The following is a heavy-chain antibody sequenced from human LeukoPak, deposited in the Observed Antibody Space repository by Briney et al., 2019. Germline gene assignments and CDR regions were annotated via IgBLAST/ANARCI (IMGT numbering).Heavy chain of an antibody. CDR1: GFTVSSNY. CDR3: ATEWIDSSGYYQSGGDAFDI. Sequence: GGSLRLSCAASGFTVSSNYMSWVRQAQGKGLEWVSVIYSGGSTYYADSVKGRFTISRDNSKNTLYLQMNSLRAEDTAVYYCATEWIDSSGYYQSGGDAFDIWGQGTMVTVSS. J-gene: IGHJ3*02. CDR2: IYSGGST. V-gene: IGHV3-53*01. D-gene: IGHD3-22*01.